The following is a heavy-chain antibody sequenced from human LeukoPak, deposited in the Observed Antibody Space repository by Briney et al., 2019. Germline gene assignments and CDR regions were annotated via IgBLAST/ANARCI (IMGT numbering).Heavy chain of an antibody. J-gene: IGHJ4*02. D-gene: IGHD1-26*01. CDR2: IIPILGIA. CDR3: ARAHSGSYFAY. Sequence: GASVKVSCKASGGTFSSYATSWVRQAPGQGLEWMGRIIPILGIANCAQKFQGRVTITADKSTSTAYMELSSLRSEDTAVYYCARAHSGSYFAYWGQGTLVTVSS. V-gene: IGHV1-69*04. CDR1: GGTFSSYA.